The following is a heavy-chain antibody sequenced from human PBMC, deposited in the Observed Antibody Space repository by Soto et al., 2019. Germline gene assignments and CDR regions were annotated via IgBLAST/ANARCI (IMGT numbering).Heavy chain of an antibody. CDR1: GFTVSNNY. J-gene: IGHJ4*02. CDR3: ARDRDAYCSKGICSGPSFDY. CDR2: IYSSGST. V-gene: IGHV3-53*01. D-gene: IGHD2-8*01. Sequence: GGSLRLSCAASGFTVSNNYMSCVRQAPGKGLEWVSIIYSSGSTHYTDSVKGRFTISRDNSKNTLYHQMNGLRAEDTAVYSFARDRDAYCSKGICSGPSFDYWGQGTLVTVSS.